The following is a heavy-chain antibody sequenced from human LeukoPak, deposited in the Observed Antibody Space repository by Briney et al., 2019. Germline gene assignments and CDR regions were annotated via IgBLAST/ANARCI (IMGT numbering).Heavy chain of an antibody. J-gene: IGHJ5*02. CDR2: ISWNSGSI. V-gene: IGHV3-9*03. CDR3: AKGNRQWLNLNWFDP. CDR1: GFTFDDYA. Sequence: GGSLRLSCAASGFTFDDYAMHWVRQAPGKGLEWVPGISWNSGSIGYADSVKGRFTISRDNAKNSLYLQMNSLRAEDMALYYCAKGNRQWLNLNWFDPWGQGTLVTVSS. D-gene: IGHD6-19*01.